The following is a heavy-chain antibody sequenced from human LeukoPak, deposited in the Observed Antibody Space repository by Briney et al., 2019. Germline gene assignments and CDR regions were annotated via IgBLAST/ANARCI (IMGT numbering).Heavy chain of an antibody. CDR2: INQDEGQK. CDR3: ARDNYDI. CDR1: GFNIRNNW. J-gene: IGHJ4*02. D-gene: IGHD3-9*01. Sequence: GGSLRLSCEASGFNIRNNWMSWVRLAPGKGLEYVANINQDEGQKYYVDSVKGRFTISKDTAKNSLNLQMNSLRAEDTGVYYRARDNYDIRGQGTLVTVSS. V-gene: IGHV3-7*01.